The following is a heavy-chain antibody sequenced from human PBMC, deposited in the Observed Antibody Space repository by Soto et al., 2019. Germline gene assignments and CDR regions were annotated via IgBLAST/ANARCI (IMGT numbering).Heavy chain of an antibody. CDR1: GYTFTSYC. V-gene: IGHV1-46*03. J-gene: IGHJ4*02. Sequence: ASVKVSCKASGYTFTSYCMHWVRQAPGQGLEWMGIINPSGGSTSYAQKFQGRVTMTRDTSTSTVYMELSSLRSEDTAVYYCATAPVSGSYLDYWGQGTLVTVSS. CDR3: ATAPVSGSYLDY. D-gene: IGHD3-10*01. CDR2: INPSGGST.